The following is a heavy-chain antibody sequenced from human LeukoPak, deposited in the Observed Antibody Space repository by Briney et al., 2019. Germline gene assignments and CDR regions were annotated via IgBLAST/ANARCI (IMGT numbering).Heavy chain of an antibody. CDR2: ISAYNGNT. CDR1: GDTFTSYG. V-gene: IGHV1-18*01. J-gene: IGHJ6*03. D-gene: IGHD3/OR15-3a*01. Sequence: ASVKVSCKASGDTFTSYGISWVRQAPGQGLEWMGWISAYNGNTNYAQKLQGRVTMTTDTSTSTAYMELRSLRSDDTAVYYCARVGRLFPNYYYMDVWGKGTTVTVSS. CDR3: ARVGRLFPNYYYMDV.